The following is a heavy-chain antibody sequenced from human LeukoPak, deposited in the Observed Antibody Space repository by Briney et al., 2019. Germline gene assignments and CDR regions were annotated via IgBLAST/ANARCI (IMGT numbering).Heavy chain of an antibody. CDR1: GFTFSSYA. Sequence: GGSLRLSCAASGFTFSSYAMHWVRQAPGKGLEWVAVISYDGSNKYYADSVKGRFTISRDNSKNTLYLQMNSLRAEDTAVYYCARDSGYDVRNWFDPWGQGTLVTVSS. V-gene: IGHV3-30-3*01. CDR2: ISYDGSNK. J-gene: IGHJ5*02. D-gene: IGHD5-12*01. CDR3: ARDSGYDVRNWFDP.